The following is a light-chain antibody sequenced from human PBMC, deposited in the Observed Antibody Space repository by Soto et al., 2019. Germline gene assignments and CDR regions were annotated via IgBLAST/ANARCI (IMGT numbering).Light chain of an antibody. J-gene: IGLJ2*01. CDR1: SGYSNYK. Sequence: QSVLTQPPSASASLGASVTLTCTLSSGYSNYKVDWYQQRPGKGPRFVMRVGTGGIVGSKGDGIPDRFSVLGSGLNRYLTIKNIQEEDESDYHCGADHGSGSNLVLFGGGTKLTVL. CDR3: GADHGSGSNLVL. V-gene: IGLV9-49*01. CDR2: VGTGGIVG.